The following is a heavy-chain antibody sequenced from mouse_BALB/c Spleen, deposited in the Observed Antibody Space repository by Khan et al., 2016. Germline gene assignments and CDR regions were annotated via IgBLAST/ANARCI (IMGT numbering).Heavy chain of an antibody. CDR1: DFNIKDNY. CDR2: IDPANGNT. CDR3: ASLDY. Sequence: VQLQQSGAELVKPGASVKLSCTASDFNIKDNYIHWVKQRPEQGLEWIGRIDPANGNTKYDPKFQGKATITADTSSNTAYLQLSSLTSEDTAVYYCASLDYWGQGTILTVSS. J-gene: IGHJ2*01. V-gene: IGHV14-3*02.